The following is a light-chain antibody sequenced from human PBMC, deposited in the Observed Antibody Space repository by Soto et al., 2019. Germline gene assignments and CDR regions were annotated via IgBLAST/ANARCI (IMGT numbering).Light chain of an antibody. V-gene: IGKV3-15*01. Sequence: EVVMTQSPATLSVSPGGRATLSCRASQSVSSNLAWYQQKPGQAPRLLIYGASTRATGIPARFSGSGSGTEFTLTISRLEPEDNAVYYCQQYRTFGQGSMV. J-gene: IGKJ1*01. CDR3: QQYRT. CDR2: GAS. CDR1: QSVSSN.